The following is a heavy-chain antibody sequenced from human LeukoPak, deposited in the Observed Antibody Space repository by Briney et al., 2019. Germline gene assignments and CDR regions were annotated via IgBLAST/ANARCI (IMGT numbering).Heavy chain of an antibody. CDR3: ARARLYSSGGPGWFDP. CDR2: IYYSGST. Sequence: SETLSLTCTVSGYSISSGYYWGWIRQPPGKGLEWIGNIYYSGSTYYNPSLKSRVTISIDTSKNQFSLNLTSVAAADTAIYYCARARLYSSGGPGWFDPWGQGTLVTVSS. J-gene: IGHJ5*02. V-gene: IGHV4-38-2*02. CDR1: GYSISSGYY. D-gene: IGHD6-19*01.